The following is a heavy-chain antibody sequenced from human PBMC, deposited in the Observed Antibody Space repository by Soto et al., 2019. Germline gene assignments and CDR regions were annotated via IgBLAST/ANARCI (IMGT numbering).Heavy chain of an antibody. CDR1: GFTFSSYG. Sequence: PGGSLRLSCAASGFTFSSYGIHFVRHAPFKGLEWVAVISKDGSTKYDADSVKGRFTISRDNSKNTLYLQMNSLRAEDTAVYYCAKETHSSGYGSYFDYWGQGTLVTVSS. CDR3: AKETHSSGYGSYFDY. V-gene: IGHV3-30*18. J-gene: IGHJ4*02. CDR2: ISKDGSTK. D-gene: IGHD3-22*01.